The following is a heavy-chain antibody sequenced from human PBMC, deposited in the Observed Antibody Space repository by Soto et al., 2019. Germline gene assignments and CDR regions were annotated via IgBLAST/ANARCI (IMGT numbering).Heavy chain of an antibody. CDR1: GFTFSSYA. J-gene: IGHJ4*02. D-gene: IGHD2-15*01. CDR2: ISYDGSNK. V-gene: IGHV3-30-3*01. Sequence: GGSLRLSCAASGFTFSSYAMHWVRQAPGKGLEWVAVISYDGSNKYYADSVKGRFTISRDNSKNTLYLQMNSLRAEDTAVYYCARDGGYCSGGSCYSSAYFDYWGQGTLVTVSS. CDR3: ARDGGYCSGGSCYSSAYFDY.